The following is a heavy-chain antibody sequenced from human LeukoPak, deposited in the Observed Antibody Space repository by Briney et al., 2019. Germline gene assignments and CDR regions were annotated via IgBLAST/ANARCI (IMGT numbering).Heavy chain of an antibody. CDR3: VKGGSSGYYDY. CDR1: GFTFGSYA. V-gene: IGHV3-64D*06. Sequence: GGYLRLSCSASGFTFGSYAMQWVHQAPGKGLEYVSAISSYGGSTYYADSVKGTFTISRDNSKNTLYLQMSSLRPEDTAMYYCVKGGSSGYYDYWGQGTLVTVSS. D-gene: IGHD3-22*01. J-gene: IGHJ4*02. CDR2: ISSYGGST.